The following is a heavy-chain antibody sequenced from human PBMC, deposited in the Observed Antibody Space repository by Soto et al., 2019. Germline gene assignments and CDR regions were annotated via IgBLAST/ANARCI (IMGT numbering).Heavy chain of an antibody. Sequence: GGSLRLSCAASGFTVSSNYMIWVRQAPGKGLEWVSVIYSGGSTYYADSVKGRFTISRDNSKNTLYLQMNSLRAEDTAVYYCARDLYYYYGMDVWGQGTTVTVSS. CDR2: IYSGGST. CDR1: GFTVSSNY. J-gene: IGHJ6*02. CDR3: ARDLYYYYGMDV. V-gene: IGHV3-53*01.